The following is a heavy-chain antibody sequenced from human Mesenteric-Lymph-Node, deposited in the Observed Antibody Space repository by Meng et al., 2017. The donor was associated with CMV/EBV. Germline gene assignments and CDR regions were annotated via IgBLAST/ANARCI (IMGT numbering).Heavy chain of an antibody. Sequence: LTCTVSGGSVSRDSCHWTWIRQHPGKGLECLGYIYHNGYTNYNPSLKSRVTISVDTSRNQFSLKLTSMTAADTAVYYCARGALGSFDLWGRGTLVTVSS. J-gene: IGHJ2*01. D-gene: IGHD3-16*01. V-gene: IGHV4-61*01. CDR1: GGSVSRDSCH. CDR3: ARGALGSFDL. CDR2: IYHNGYT.